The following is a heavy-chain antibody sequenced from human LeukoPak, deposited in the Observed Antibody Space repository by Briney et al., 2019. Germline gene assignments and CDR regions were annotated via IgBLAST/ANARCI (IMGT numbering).Heavy chain of an antibody. D-gene: IGHD1-1*01. CDR3: ARDREYNWSVADAFNI. CDR1: GCTFTSYG. CDR2: ISHYNGNT. J-gene: IGHJ3*02. V-gene: IGHV1-18*01. Sequence: ASVKVPCQASGCTFTSYGITWVRPAPGQGLEWMGWISHYNGNTHYVQKLQGRATQPPDTSTRTAYMAPRSLTADDTPVYDFARDREYNWSVADAFNICGQGKMGTVSS.